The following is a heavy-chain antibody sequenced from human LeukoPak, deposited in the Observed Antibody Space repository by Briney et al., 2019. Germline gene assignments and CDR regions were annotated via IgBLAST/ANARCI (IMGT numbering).Heavy chain of an antibody. V-gene: IGHV3-23*01. CDR2: VSGGGGST. J-gene: IGHJ5*02. CDR3: AKGGWSSCFDP. Sequence: TGGSLRPSCVASGFTFSTYTMTWVRQAPGKGLEWVSAVSGGGGSTFYADSVKGRFTISRDNSKNTLYLQMNSLTAEDTAVYYCAKGGWSSCFDPWGQGTLVTVSS. CDR1: GFTFSTYT.